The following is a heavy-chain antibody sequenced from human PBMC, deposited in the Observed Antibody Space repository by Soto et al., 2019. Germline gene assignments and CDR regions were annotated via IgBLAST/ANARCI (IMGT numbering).Heavy chain of an antibody. Sequence: SETLSLTCGVYGGSFSGYYWSWIRQPPGKGLEWIGEVNHSGSTNYNPSLKSRVTISVDTSKNQFSLKLSSVTAADTAVYYCAALAWDYDILTGYYRELYYFDYWGQGTLVTVSS. CDR3: AALAWDYDILTGYYRELYYFDY. CDR1: GGSFSGYY. J-gene: IGHJ4*02. CDR2: VNHSGST. D-gene: IGHD3-9*01. V-gene: IGHV4-34*01.